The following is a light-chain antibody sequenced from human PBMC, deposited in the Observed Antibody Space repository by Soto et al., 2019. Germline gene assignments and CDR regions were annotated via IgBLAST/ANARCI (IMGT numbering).Light chain of an antibody. CDR2: AAS. V-gene: IGKV1-39*01. Sequence: DIQLTQSPSSLSASVGDRVTITCRASQSISSYLKWYQQKPGKAPTLLLHAASRWQSGGPSRICGSGSGTDFTLTISSLQPEDFATYYCQQSYSTLYTFGQGTKVEIK. CDR1: QSISSY. CDR3: QQSYSTLYT. J-gene: IGKJ2*01.